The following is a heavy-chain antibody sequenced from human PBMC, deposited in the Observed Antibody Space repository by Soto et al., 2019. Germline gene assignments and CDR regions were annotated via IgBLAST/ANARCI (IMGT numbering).Heavy chain of an antibody. V-gene: IGHV3-23*01. D-gene: IGHD2-2*01. CDR2: ISGSGGST. CDR1: GFTFSSYA. CDR3: AKDQIPDIVVVPAADDDAFDI. Sequence: EVQLLESGGGLVQPGGSLRLSCAASGFTFSSYAMSWVRQAPGKGMEWVSAISGSGGSTYYADSVKGRFTISRDNSKNTLYLQMNSLRAEDTAVYYCAKDQIPDIVVVPAADDDAFDIWGQGRMVTVSS. J-gene: IGHJ3*02.